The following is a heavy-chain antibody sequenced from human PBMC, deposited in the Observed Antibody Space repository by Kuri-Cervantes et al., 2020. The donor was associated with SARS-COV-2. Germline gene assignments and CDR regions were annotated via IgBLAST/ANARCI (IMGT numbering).Heavy chain of an antibody. CDR2: INHSGST. Sequence: SETLSLTCAVYGGSFSGYYWSWIRQPPGKGLEWIGEINHSGSTNYNPSLKSRVTISVDTSKNQFSLKLSSVTAADTAVYYCARENGLRFLEWLMPRSWFDPWGQGTLVTVSS. V-gene: IGHV4-34*01. CDR3: ARENGLRFLEWLMPRSWFDP. D-gene: IGHD3-3*01. J-gene: IGHJ5*02. CDR1: GGSFSGYY.